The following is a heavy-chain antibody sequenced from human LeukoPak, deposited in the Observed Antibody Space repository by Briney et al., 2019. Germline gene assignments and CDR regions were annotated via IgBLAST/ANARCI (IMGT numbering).Heavy chain of an antibody. D-gene: IGHD3-3*01. V-gene: IGHV1-3*01. CDR2: VNAGNGNT. J-gene: IGHJ5*02. Sequence: ASLTVSCKASGYTFTSYAMHWVRQAPGQRLEWMGWVNAGNGNTKYSQKFQGRVTITRDTSASTAYMELSSLRSEDTAVYYCARGRYYDFWSGHPNNWFDPWGQGTLVTVSS. CDR3: ARGRYYDFWSGHPNNWFDP. CDR1: GYTFTSYA.